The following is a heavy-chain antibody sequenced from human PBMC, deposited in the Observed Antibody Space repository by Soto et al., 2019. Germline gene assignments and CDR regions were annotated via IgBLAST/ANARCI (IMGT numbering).Heavy chain of an antibody. CDR3: ARGPSGDKVDS. V-gene: IGHV4-30-4*01. CDR2: IYDGGRT. CDR1: GGSISTVDYW. J-gene: IGHJ4*02. D-gene: IGHD7-27*01. Sequence: QVQLQESGPGLVKPSQTLSLTCTVSGGSISTVDYWWSWIRQSPDMGLEWIGHIYDGGRTYNHPFLEIRVTMSVDTSKSQLSLTLSSVSAADTAVYYCARGPSGDKVDSWGQGTLVTVSS.